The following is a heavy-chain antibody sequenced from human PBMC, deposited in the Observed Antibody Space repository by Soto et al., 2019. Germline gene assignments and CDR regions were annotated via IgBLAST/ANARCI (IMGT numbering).Heavy chain of an antibody. V-gene: IGHV4-39*01. J-gene: IGHJ4*02. CDR2: IYYTGMT. CDR3: ATGPSSSNGYSQFDY. CDR1: GTSISSSDYY. D-gene: IGHD6-25*01. Sequence: QLQLQESGPGLVKPSETLSLTCTVSGTSISSSDYYWGWIRQPPGKGLEWITSIYYTGMTYYNPSPRRRISFSEDGSNNLPCLQLNSVTAEDRVVYDGATGPSSSNGYSQFDYLGQGTTVTVSS.